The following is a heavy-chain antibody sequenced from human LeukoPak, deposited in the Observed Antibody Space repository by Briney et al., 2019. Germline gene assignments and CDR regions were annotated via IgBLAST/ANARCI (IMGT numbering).Heavy chain of an antibody. Sequence: PGGSLRLSCAASGFTFSSYAMSWVRQAPGKGLEWVSAISGSGGSTYYADSVKGRFTISRDNSKNTVYLQMNSLRAEDTAVYYCAKDGKYYDFWSGYYSRSYYYYMDVWGKGTTVTVSS. CDR2: ISGSGGST. CDR1: GFTFSSYA. CDR3: AKDGKYYDFWSGYYSRSYYYYMDV. D-gene: IGHD3-3*01. V-gene: IGHV3-23*01. J-gene: IGHJ6*03.